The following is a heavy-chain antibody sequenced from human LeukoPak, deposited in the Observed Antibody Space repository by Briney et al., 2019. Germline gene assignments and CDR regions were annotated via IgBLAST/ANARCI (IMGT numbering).Heavy chain of an antibody. V-gene: IGHV3-30-3*01. CDR1: GFTFSSYA. D-gene: IGHD6-19*01. CDR2: ISYDGSNK. Sequence: GGSLRLSCAASGFTFSSYAMYWVRRAPGKGLEWVSVISYDGSNKYYAHSVKGRFTISRDNSKNTLYLQMNSLRPEDTAVYYCAREYSSGWPSYYYYGLDVWGQGTTVTVS. J-gene: IGHJ6*02. CDR3: AREYSSGWPSYYYYGLDV.